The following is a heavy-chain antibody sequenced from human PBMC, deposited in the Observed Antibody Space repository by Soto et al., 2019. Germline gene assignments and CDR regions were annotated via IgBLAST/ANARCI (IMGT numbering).Heavy chain of an antibody. Sequence: QVQLVQSGAEVKKPGSSVKVSCKASGGAFRSYTISWVRQAPGQGLEWMRGITPIFGAANYAQKFEGRVTISADKSTTTAYMELSTLQSEDTAVYYCARDEIAVANRAGMAVWGQGTTVIVSS. D-gene: IGHD6-19*01. CDR3: ARDEIAVANRAGMAV. V-gene: IGHV1-69*06. CDR1: GGAFRSYT. CDR2: ITPIFGAA. J-gene: IGHJ6*02.